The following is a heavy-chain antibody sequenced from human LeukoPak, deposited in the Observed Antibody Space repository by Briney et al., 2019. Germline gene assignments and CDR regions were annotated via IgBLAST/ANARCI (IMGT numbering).Heavy chain of an antibody. V-gene: IGHV4-39*07. CDR2: IYYSGST. D-gene: IGHD2-2*01. CDR3: ARDQYCSSTSCYFPY. CDR1: GGSISSSGYY. Sequence: SETLSLTCTVSGGSISSSGYYWGWIRQPPGKGLEWIGSIYYSGSTYYNPTLKSRVTISVDTSKNQFSLKLSSVTAADTAVYYCARDQYCSSTSCYFPYWGQGTLVTVSS. J-gene: IGHJ4*02.